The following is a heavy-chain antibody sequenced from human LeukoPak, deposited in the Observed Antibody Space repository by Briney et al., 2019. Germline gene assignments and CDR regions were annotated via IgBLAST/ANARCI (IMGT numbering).Heavy chain of an antibody. Sequence: PSETLSLTCTVSGGSISSYYWSWIRQPPGKGLEWIGYIYYSGSTNYNPSLKSRVTISVDTSKNQFSLKLSSVTAADTAVYYCARGHRGYSYGYALYWGQGTLVTVSS. D-gene: IGHD5-18*01. CDR1: GGSISSYY. CDR2: IYYSGST. CDR3: ARGHRGYSYGYALY. V-gene: IGHV4-59*01. J-gene: IGHJ4*02.